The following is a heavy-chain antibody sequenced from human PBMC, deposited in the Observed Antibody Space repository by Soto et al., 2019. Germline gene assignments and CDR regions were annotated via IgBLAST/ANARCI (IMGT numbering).Heavy chain of an antibody. D-gene: IGHD4-17*01. CDR2: ITASGGRT. V-gene: IGHV3-23*01. J-gene: IGHJ5*01. CDR1: GFTFGSYA. CDR3: AKDTRYGEHVRWFES. Sequence: EVHLLESGGGLVQPGGSLRLSCTASGFTFGSYAMTWVRQAPGRGLEGVSGITASGGRTYYADSVMGRFTISRDNSKSTLYLQMNSLRAEDTVLYYCAKDTRYGEHVRWFESWGLGSLVTVSS.